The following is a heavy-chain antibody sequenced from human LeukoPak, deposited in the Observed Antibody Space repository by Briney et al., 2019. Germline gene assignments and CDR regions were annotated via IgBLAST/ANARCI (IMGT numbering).Heavy chain of an antibody. V-gene: IGHV1-2*06. D-gene: IGHD5-12*01. CDR1: RYTFTDYY. J-gene: IGHJ4*02. CDR2: INPKTTGT. Sequence: ASVKVSCKASRYTFTDYYIHWVRQAPGQGLEWMGRINPKTTGTSYPQKFQGSVTVSRDTSISTAYMELTRLTSDDTAVYYCARGYSGYDLKVGYWGQGTLVTVSS. CDR3: ARGYSGYDLKVGY.